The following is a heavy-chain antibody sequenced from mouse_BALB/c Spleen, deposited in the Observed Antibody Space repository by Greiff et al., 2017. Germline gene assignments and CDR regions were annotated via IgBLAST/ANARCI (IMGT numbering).Heavy chain of an antibody. V-gene: IGHV3-2*02. CDR1: GYSITSDYA. D-gene: IGHD2-1*01. CDR3: ARGDYGIPFAY. Sequence: DVQLQESGPGLVKPSQSLSLTCTVTGYSITSDYAWNWIRQFPGNKLEWMGYISYSGSTSYNPSLKSRISITRDTSKNQFFLQLNSVTTEDTATYYCARGDYGIPFAYWGQGTLVTVSA. J-gene: IGHJ3*01. CDR2: ISYSGST.